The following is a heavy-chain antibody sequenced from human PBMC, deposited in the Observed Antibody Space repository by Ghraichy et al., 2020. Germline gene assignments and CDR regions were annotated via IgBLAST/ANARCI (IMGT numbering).Heavy chain of an antibody. V-gene: IGHV1-8*01. D-gene: IGHD3-22*01. Sequence: ASVKVSCKASGYTFSNYDIHWVRQATGQGLEWMGWMNPNSGNTGSGQKFQGRVTMTANPSISTAYMDLSSLRSEDTAVYYCARSLFYYEMPGDDALDIWGQGTMVSVSS. CDR3: ARSLFYYEMPGDDALDI. CDR1: GYTFSNYD. J-gene: IGHJ3*02. CDR2: MNPNSGNT.